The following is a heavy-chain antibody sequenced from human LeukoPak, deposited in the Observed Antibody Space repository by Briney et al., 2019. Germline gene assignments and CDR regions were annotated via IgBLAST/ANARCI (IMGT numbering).Heavy chain of an antibody. D-gene: IGHD3-9*01. CDR2: INSDGSST. Sequence: GGSLRLSCAASGFTFSSYWMHWVRQAPGKGLVWVSRINSDGSSTSYADSVKGRFTISRDNAKNTLYLQMNSLKAEDTAVYYCARDHDILSMDVWGKGTTVTISS. CDR3: ARDHDILSMDV. V-gene: IGHV3-74*01. J-gene: IGHJ6*03. CDR1: GFTFSSYW.